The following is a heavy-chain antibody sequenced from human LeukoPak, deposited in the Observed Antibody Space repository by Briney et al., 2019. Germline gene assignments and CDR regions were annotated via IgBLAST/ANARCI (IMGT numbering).Heavy chain of an antibody. J-gene: IGHJ4*02. Sequence: ASVKVSCKAFGGSFSSEATSWVRQAPGQGLEWMGGIIPIFGTANYAQKFQGRVTITTDESTSTAYMEVSSLRSEDTAVYYCGRKAGDCGANGCYSIDYWGQGTLVTVSS. D-gene: IGHD2-15*01. CDR1: GGSFSSEA. V-gene: IGHV1-69*05. CDR2: IIPIFGTA. CDR3: GRKAGDCGANGCYSIDY.